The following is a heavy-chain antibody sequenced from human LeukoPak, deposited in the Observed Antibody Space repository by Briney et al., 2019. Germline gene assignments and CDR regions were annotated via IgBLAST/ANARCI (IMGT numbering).Heavy chain of an antibody. J-gene: IGHJ6*03. CDR1: GFTFSSYE. CDR3: ARYGDYVRYYYYYYYMDV. V-gene: IGHV3-7*01. D-gene: IGHD4-17*01. Sequence: PGGSLRLSCAASGFTFSSYEMTWVRQAPGKGLEWVANIKQDGSEKYYVDSVKGRFTISRDNAKNSLYLQMNSLRAEDTAMYYCARYGDYVRYYYYYYYMDVWGKGTTVTVSS. CDR2: IKQDGSEK.